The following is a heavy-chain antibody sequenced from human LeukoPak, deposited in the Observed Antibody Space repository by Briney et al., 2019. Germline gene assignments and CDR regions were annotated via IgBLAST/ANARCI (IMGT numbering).Heavy chain of an antibody. J-gene: IGHJ5*02. CDR1: GGSFSGYY. CDR3: ARGATYIPLNSFDP. Sequence: SETLSLTCAVYGGSFSGYYWSWIRQPPGKGLEGIGEINHSGSTNYNPSLKSRVTISVDTSKNQFSLKLSSVTAADTAVYYCARGATYIPLNSFDPWGQGTLVTVSS. D-gene: IGHD2-2*02. V-gene: IGHV4-34*01. CDR2: INHSGST.